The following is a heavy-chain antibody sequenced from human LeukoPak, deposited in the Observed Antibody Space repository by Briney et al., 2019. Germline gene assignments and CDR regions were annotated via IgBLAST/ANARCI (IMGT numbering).Heavy chain of an antibody. J-gene: IGHJ4*02. V-gene: IGHV4-34*01. CDR2: INHSGST. D-gene: IGHD3-10*01. CDR3: ARGRHYYGSGSPWYFDY. CDR1: GGSFSGYY. Sequence: SETLSLTCAVYGGSFSGYYWSWIRQPPGKGLEWIGEINHSGSTNYNPSLKGRVTISVDTSKNQFSLKLSSVTAADTAVYYCARGRHYYGSGSPWYFDYWGQGTLVTVSS.